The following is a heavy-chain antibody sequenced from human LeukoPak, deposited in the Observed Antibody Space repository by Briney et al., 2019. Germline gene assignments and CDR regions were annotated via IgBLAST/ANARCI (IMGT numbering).Heavy chain of an antibody. V-gene: IGHV4-38-2*02. CDR2: IYHSGST. Sequence: SETLSLTCTVSGYSISSGYYWGWIRQPPGKGLEWIGSIYHSGSTYYNPSLKSRVTISVDTSKNQFSLKLSSVTAADTAVYYCARGLDYYDSSGYYDDAFDIWGQGTMVTVSS. CDR3: ARGLDYYDSSGYYDDAFDI. J-gene: IGHJ3*02. D-gene: IGHD3-22*01. CDR1: GYSISSGYY.